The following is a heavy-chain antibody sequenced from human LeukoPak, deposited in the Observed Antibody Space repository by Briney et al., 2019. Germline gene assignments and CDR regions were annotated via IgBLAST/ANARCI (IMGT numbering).Heavy chain of an antibody. CDR1: GGSFSGYY. Sequence: SETLSLTCAVYGGSFSGYYWSWIRQPPGKGLEWIGEINHSGSTNYNPSLKSRVTISVDTSKNQFSLKLRSVTAADTAVYYCARGEWGVSFDYWGQGTLVTVSS. D-gene: IGHD3-3*01. CDR2: INHSGST. J-gene: IGHJ4*02. CDR3: ARGEWGVSFDY. V-gene: IGHV4-34*01.